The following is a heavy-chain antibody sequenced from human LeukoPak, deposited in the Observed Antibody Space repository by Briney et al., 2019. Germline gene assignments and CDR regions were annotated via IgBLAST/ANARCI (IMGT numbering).Heavy chain of an antibody. CDR2: ISSSSSTV. CDR1: GFTFSDYS. V-gene: IGHV3-48*04. Sequence: GGSLRLSCAASGFTFSDYSMNWVRQAPGKGLEWVSYISSSSSTVYYADSVKGRFTISRDNAKNSLYLQMNSLRAEDTAVYYCARNSGTYGDPFDLWGQGTVVTVSS. CDR3: ARNSGTYGDPFDL. J-gene: IGHJ3*01. D-gene: IGHD1-26*01.